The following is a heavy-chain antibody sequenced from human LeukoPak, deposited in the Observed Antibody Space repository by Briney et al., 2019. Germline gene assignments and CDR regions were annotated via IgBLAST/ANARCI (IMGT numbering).Heavy chain of an antibody. V-gene: IGHV4-31*03. Sequence: SETLSLTCTVSGGSITSTTHYWSWIRQHPGKGLEWIGYIYYSGSTQYNPSLKSRVTISVDTSKNQFSLKLSSVTAADTAVYYCARGRATYDAFDIWGQGTMVTVSS. CDR2: IYYSGST. CDR3: ARGRATYDAFDI. J-gene: IGHJ3*02. D-gene: IGHD1-26*01. CDR1: GGSITSTTHY.